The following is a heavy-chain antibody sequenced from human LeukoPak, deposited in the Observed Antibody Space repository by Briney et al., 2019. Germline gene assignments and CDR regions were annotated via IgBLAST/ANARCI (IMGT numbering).Heavy chain of an antibody. CDR1: GGSISSYY. Sequence: SETLSLTCTVSGGSISSYYWSWIRQPPGKGLEWIGNVYHGGSSYYNPSLKSRVTISVDTSKNQFSLNLYSVTAADTAVYYCARRVSSSDCFGYWGQGTLVTVSS. V-gene: IGHV4-59*08. CDR2: VYHGGSS. J-gene: IGHJ4*02. CDR3: ARRVSSSDCFGY. D-gene: IGHD6-6*01.